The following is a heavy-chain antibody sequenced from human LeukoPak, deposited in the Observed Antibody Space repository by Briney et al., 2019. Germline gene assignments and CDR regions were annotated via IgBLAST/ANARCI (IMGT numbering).Heavy chain of an antibody. J-gene: IGHJ3*02. V-gene: IGHV1-8*03. Sequence: GASVKVSCKASGYTFTSYGISWVRQAPGQGLEWMGWMNPNSGNTGYAQKFQGRVTITRNTSISTAYMELSSLRSEDTAVYYCARVNYFELTGAFDIWGQGTMVTVSS. D-gene: IGHD3-9*01. CDR1: GYTFTSYG. CDR3: ARVNYFELTGAFDI. CDR2: MNPNSGNT.